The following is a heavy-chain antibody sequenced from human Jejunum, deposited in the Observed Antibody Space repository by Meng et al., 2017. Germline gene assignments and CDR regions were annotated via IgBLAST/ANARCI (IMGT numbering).Heavy chain of an antibody. CDR1: GGSISSGSYY. Sequence: SETLSLTCTVSGGSISSGSYYWSWIRQPAGRGLEWIGRIYTSGSAPYNPSLKSPVTISADTSKNQFSLKLTSVTAADTAVYYCARATATGSTNDAFDVWGQGTMVTVSS. D-gene: IGHD1-1*01. CDR2: IYTSGSA. CDR3: ARATATGSTNDAFDV. J-gene: IGHJ3*01. V-gene: IGHV4-61*02.